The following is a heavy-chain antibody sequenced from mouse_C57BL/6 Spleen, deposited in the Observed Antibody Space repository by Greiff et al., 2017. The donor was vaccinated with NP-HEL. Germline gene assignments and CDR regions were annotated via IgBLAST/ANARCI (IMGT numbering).Heavy chain of an antibody. V-gene: IGHV14-3*01. CDR3: ARRYCDY. J-gene: IGHJ2*01. CDR1: GYNIKNTY. Sequence: EVQLQQSVAELVRPGASVKLSCTASGYNIKNTYMNWVKQRPEQGLEWIGRIDPANGNTKYAPKFQGKATITANTSSNTAYLQLSSLTAEDTAIYYCARRYCDYWGQGTTLTVSS. CDR2: IDPANGNT.